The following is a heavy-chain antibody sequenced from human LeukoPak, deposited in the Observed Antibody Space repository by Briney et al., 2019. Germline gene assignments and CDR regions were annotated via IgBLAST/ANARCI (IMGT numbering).Heavy chain of an antibody. CDR1: GGSISGSSYY. Sequence: PSETLSLTCTVSGGSISGSSYYWGWIRQPPGKGLEWIGSIYYSGSTYYNPSLKSRVTISVDTSKNQFSLKLSSVTAADTAVYYCARGSGSYSYWDQGTLVTVSS. V-gene: IGHV4-39*07. D-gene: IGHD1-26*01. CDR3: ARGSGSYSY. CDR2: IYYSGST. J-gene: IGHJ4*02.